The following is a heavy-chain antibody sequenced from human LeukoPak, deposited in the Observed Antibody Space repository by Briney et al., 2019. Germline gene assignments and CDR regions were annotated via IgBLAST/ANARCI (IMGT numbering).Heavy chain of an antibody. J-gene: IGHJ6*03. CDR1: GFTFDDYG. CDR2: INWNGGST. Sequence: PGGSLRLSCAASGFTFDDYGMSWVRQAPGKVREWVSGINWNGGSTGYADSVKGRFTISRDNAKNSLYLQMNSLRAEDTALYYCAREISGIAVAGTGPYYYYYMDVWGKGTTVTVSS. D-gene: IGHD6-19*01. V-gene: IGHV3-20*04. CDR3: AREISGIAVAGTGPYYYYYMDV.